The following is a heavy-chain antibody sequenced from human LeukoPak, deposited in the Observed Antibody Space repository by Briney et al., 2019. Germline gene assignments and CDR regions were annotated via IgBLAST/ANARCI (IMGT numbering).Heavy chain of an antibody. J-gene: IGHJ6*02. Sequence: PGGSLRLSCAASGFTFSSYAMHWVRQAPGKGLGWVAVISYDGSNKYYADSVKGRFTISRDNSKNTLYLQMNSLRAEDTAVYYCARDGTYYYDSLGPLYYGMDVWGQGTTVTVSS. V-gene: IGHV3-30-3*01. CDR2: ISYDGSNK. CDR1: GFTFSSYA. D-gene: IGHD3-22*01. CDR3: ARDGTYYYDSLGPLYYGMDV.